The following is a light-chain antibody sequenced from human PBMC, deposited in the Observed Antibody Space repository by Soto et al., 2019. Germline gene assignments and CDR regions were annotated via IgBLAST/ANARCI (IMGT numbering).Light chain of an antibody. V-gene: IGKV1-5*01. CDR3: QQFNNYPLT. CDR1: QSIASW. CDR2: DAS. Sequence: IQLTQSPSSLSASVGDRVTITCRASQSIASWLAWYQQKPGKAPNLLIYDASSVDIGVPSRFSGSGSETEFTLTISSLQPADFATYYCQQFNNYPLTFGGGTKVDI. J-gene: IGKJ4*01.